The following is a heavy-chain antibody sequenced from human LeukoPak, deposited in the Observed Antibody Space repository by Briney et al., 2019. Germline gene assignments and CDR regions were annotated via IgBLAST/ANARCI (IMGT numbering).Heavy chain of an antibody. Sequence: GGSLRLSCVTSKFTFSYYSMNWVRQAPGKGLEWVSSISSSSSDIYYADSLKGRFTISRDNAENSLYLQMNSLRAEDTAVYYCARAGSSSGRFDNWGQGTLVTVSA. CDR3: ARAGSSSGRFDN. J-gene: IGHJ4*02. V-gene: IGHV3-21*01. CDR1: KFTFSYYS. CDR2: ISSSSSDI. D-gene: IGHD6-19*01.